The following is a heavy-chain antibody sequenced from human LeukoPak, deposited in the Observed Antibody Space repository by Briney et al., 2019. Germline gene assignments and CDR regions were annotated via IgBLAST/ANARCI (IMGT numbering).Heavy chain of an antibody. Sequence: GGSLRLSCAVSEFIFSAYSMHWVRQAPGKGLEWVGVISPDGSAKYYADSVKGRFTISRDNPRNTMYLQMSSLRVEDTAVYYCANLGLRTLVLTWGQGTLVTVSS. J-gene: IGHJ5*02. V-gene: IGHV3-30-3*01. D-gene: IGHD1-7*01. CDR3: ANLGLRTLVLT. CDR1: EFIFSAYS. CDR2: ISPDGSAK.